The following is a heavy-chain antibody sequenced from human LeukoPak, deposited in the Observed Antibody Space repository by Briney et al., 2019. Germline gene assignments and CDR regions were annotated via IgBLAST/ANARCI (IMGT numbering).Heavy chain of an antibody. V-gene: IGHV3-53*01. CDR2: IYSGGST. D-gene: IGHD6-19*01. Sequence: GGSLRLSCAASGFTVSSNYKSWVRQAPGKGLEWVSVIYSGGSTYYADSVKGRFTISRDNSKNTLYLQMNSLRAEDTAVYYCARHIQAEYSSGYYFDYWGQGTLVTVSS. CDR3: ARHIQAEYSSGYYFDY. J-gene: IGHJ4*02. CDR1: GFTVSSNY.